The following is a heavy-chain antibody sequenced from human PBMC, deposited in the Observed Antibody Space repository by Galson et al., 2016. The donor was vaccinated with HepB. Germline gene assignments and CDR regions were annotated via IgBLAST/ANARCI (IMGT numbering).Heavy chain of an antibody. CDR3: VRGSSGWGNYEY. D-gene: IGHD6-19*01. J-gene: IGHJ4*02. CDR1: GYSFGNYG. CDR2: ISAYHGDI. Sequence: SVKVSCKASGYSFGNYGVTWVRQAHGQGLEWLGWISAYHGDIRYEQRLQDRLTLPSDTSTTTAYMELRSLTPDDTAVYYCVRGSSGWGNYEYWGQGTLVTVSS. V-gene: IGHV1-18*04.